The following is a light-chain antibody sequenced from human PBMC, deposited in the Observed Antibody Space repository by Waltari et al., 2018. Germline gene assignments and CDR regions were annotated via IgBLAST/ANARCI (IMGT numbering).Light chain of an antibody. Sequence: ILLTQFPGTLSFSPGETATFSCRASQSVFSSYIGWYQQKPGQAPRLLIYGSSNRATDIPDRFSGSGSGTDFTLTISRLEPEDFAVYYCQVYGSSPLTFGGGTKVEI. CDR3: QVYGSSPLT. CDR2: GSS. CDR1: QSVFSSY. J-gene: IGKJ4*01. V-gene: IGKV3-20*01.